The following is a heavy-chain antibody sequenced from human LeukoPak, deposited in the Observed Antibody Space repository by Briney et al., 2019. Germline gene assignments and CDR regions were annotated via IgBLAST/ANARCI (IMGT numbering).Heavy chain of an antibody. CDR3: ARSQYSDSSGYYIYYGMDA. Sequence: ASVKVSCKTSGYTFTGYYMHWVRQAPGQGLEWMGWINPNSGGTHYAQKFQGRVTMTRDTSISTAYMELSRLRSDDTAVYYCARSQYSDSSGYYIYYGMDACGQRTTVTASS. D-gene: IGHD3-22*01. CDR1: GYTFTGYY. V-gene: IGHV1-2*02. J-gene: IGHJ6*02. CDR2: INPNSGGT.